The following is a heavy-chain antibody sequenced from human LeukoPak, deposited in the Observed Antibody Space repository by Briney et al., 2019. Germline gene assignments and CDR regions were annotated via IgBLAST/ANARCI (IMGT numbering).Heavy chain of an antibody. CDR2: IKSKTDGRTK. Sequence: PGGSLRLSCAASGFTFSNAWMSWVRQAPGKGLEWVGRIKSKTDGRTKDYAAPVKGRFTISRDDSKNTLYLQMNRLKTEDTAVYYCTTEAVVVIPHTNWFDPWGQGTLVTVSS. J-gene: IGHJ5*02. CDR1: GFTFSNAW. V-gene: IGHV3-15*01. CDR3: TTEAVVVIPHTNWFDP. D-gene: IGHD3-22*01.